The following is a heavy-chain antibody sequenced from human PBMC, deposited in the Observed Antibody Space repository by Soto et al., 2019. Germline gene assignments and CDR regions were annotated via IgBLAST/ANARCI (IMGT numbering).Heavy chain of an antibody. J-gene: IGHJ4*02. Sequence: EVQLLESGGGLVQPGGSLRLSCAASGFTFSSYAMSWVRQAPGKGLQWVSAISGSGGSTYYADSVKGRFTISRDNSKNTLYLQMNSLRAEDTAVYYCAKVDVRQQLVFDYWGQGTLVTVSS. V-gene: IGHV3-23*01. CDR3: AKVDVRQQLVFDY. CDR2: ISGSGGST. CDR1: GFTFSSYA. D-gene: IGHD6-13*01.